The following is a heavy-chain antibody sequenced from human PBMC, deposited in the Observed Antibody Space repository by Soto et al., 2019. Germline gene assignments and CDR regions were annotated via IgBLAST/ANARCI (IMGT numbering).Heavy chain of an antibody. V-gene: IGHV1-18*01. Sequence: QVHLVQSGAEVKKPGASVKVSCQGSGYAFTTYGITWVRQAPGQGLEWMGWISAHNGNTNYAQKLQGRVTVTRDTSPSTAYMELRRLRYDYTAVYYCARGRYGDYWGQGALVTVSS. J-gene: IGHJ4*02. D-gene: IGHD1-1*01. CDR2: ISAHNGNT. CDR3: ARGRYGDY. CDR1: GYAFTTYG.